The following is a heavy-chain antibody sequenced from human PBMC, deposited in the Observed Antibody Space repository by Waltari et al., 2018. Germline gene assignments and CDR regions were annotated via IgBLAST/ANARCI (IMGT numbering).Heavy chain of an antibody. V-gene: IGHV1-69*14. J-gene: IGHJ3*02. Sequence: QVQLVQSGAEVKKPGSSVKVSCKASGGTFSSYALSWVRQAPGQGLEWMGGIIPIFGTANYAQKFQGRVTITADKSTSTAYMELSSLRSEDTAVYYCARHVGSNYYDSSGSDAFDIWGQGTMVTVSS. CDR3: ARHVGSNYYDSSGSDAFDI. D-gene: IGHD3-22*01. CDR2: IIPIFGTA. CDR1: GGTFSSYA.